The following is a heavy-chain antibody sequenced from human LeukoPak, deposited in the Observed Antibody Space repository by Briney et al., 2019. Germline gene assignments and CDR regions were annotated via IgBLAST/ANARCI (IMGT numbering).Heavy chain of an antibody. Sequence: GASVKVSCKASGGTFSSYAISWVRQAPGQGLEWMGRIIPIFGTANYAQKFQGRVTITTDKSTSTAYMELSSLRSEDTAVYYCARDRMGAATPDAFDIWGQGTMVTVSS. CDR1: GGTFSSYA. J-gene: IGHJ3*02. CDR2: IIPIFGTA. CDR3: ARDRMGAATPDAFDI. V-gene: IGHV1-69*05. D-gene: IGHD2-15*01.